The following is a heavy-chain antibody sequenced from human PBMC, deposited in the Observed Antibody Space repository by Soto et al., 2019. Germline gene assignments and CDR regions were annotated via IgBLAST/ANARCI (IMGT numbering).Heavy chain of an antibody. CDR2: IIPIFGTA. D-gene: IGHD1-26*01. J-gene: IGHJ5*02. CDR3: ARDWTWEWEPYNWFDP. Sequence: ASVKVSCKASGGTFSSYAISWVRQAPGQGLEWMGGIIPIFGTANYAQKFQGRVTITADESTSTAYMELSSLRSEDTAVYHCARDWTWEWEPYNWFDPWGQGTLVTVSS. V-gene: IGHV1-69*13. CDR1: GGTFSSYA.